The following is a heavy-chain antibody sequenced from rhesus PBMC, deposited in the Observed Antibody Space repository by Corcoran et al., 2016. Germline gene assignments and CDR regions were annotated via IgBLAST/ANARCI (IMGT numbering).Heavy chain of an antibody. V-gene: IGHV4S14*01. CDR2: IYSRGGSN. CDR3: AREVTIVVVIHYFDY. D-gene: IGHD3-16*01. CDR1: GGSISGYYY. Sequence: QVQLQESGPGLVKPSETLSLTCAVSGGSISGYYYWSWIRQPPGKGLEWIGNIYSRGGSNYLNPSLKSGVTLSVDTSKKQFSLKLSSVTAADTAVYYCAREVTIVVVIHYFDYWGQGVLVTVSS. J-gene: IGHJ4*01.